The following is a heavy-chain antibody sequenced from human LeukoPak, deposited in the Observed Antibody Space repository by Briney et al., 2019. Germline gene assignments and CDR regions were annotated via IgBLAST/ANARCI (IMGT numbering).Heavy chain of an antibody. CDR3: ARGGPGYSSFL. Sequence: SETLSLTCAVYGGPFSVYYWSWIRQPPGKGLEYIGEINHSGSTNYNPSLKSRVTISADTSKNQFSLILRSVTAADTAVYYCARGGPGYSSFLWGQGTLVSVSS. CDR2: INHSGST. V-gene: IGHV4-34*01. J-gene: IGHJ4*02. CDR1: GGPFSVYY. D-gene: IGHD6-19*01.